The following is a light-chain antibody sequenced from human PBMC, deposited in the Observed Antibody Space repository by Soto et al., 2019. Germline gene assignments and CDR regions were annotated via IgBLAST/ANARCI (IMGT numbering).Light chain of an antibody. J-gene: IGLJ3*02. CDR2: EVY. V-gene: IGLV2-8*01. CDR1: FNDVGGYSY. CDR3: RSYGGNNNVV. Sequence: QAVVTQPPSASGSPGQSVTISCTGTFNDVGGYSYVSWYQQHPGKAPKVIIYEVYKRPSGVPDRFSGSKSGKTASLTVSGLQADDEADYYCRSYGGNNNVVLGGGTKLTVL.